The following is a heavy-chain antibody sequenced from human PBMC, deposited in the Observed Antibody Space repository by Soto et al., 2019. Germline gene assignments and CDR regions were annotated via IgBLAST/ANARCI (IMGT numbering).Heavy chain of an antibody. CDR2: ISYDGSNK. CDR3: ARARTQTRDFDY. Sequence: PGGSLGLSCAASGFTFSSYAMHWVRQAPGKGLEWAAVISYDGSNKYYADSVKGRFTISRDNSKNTLYLQMNSLRAEDTAVYYCARARTQTRDFDYWGQGTLVTVS. CDR1: GFTFSSYA. J-gene: IGHJ4*02. V-gene: IGHV3-30-3*01.